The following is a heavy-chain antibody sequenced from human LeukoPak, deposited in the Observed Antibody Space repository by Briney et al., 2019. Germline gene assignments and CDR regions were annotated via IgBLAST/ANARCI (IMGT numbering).Heavy chain of an antibody. Sequence: GGSLRISCAASGFTFSSYAMSWVRQAPGKGLEWVSAISGSGGSTYYADSVKGRFTISRDNSKNTLYLQMNSLRAEDTAVYYCAKARYSSGWYLRIWGQGTLVTVSS. CDR1: GFTFSSYA. CDR3: AKARYSSGWYLRI. CDR2: ISGSGGST. V-gene: IGHV3-23*01. D-gene: IGHD6-19*01. J-gene: IGHJ4*02.